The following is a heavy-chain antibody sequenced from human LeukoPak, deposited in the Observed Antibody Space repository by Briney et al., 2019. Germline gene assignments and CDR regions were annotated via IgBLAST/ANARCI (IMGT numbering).Heavy chain of an antibody. CDR2: IYPGDSDT. CDR1: GYSFTSYW. D-gene: IGHD1-26*01. J-gene: IGHJ4*02. Sequence: GESLTISCKGSGYSFTSYWIGWVRQMPGKGLGWMGIIYPGDSDTRYSPPFQGQVTISADKSISTAYLQWSSLKAADTAMYYCARATSGSLLAPVDYWGQGTLVTVSS. V-gene: IGHV5-51*01. CDR3: ARATSGSLLAPVDY.